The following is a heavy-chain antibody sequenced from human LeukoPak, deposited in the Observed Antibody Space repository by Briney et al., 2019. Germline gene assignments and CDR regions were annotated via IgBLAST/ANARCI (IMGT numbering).Heavy chain of an antibody. CDR3: ARDLAAGYNWFDP. CDR2: IYYSGNT. V-gene: IGHV4-59*01. D-gene: IGHD6-25*01. Sequence: PSETLSLTCTVSGGSISSYYWSWIRQPPGKGLEWIGYIYYSGNTNYNPSLKSRVTISVVTSKNQFSLKLSSVTAADTAVYYCARDLAAGYNWFDPWGQGTLVTVSS. J-gene: IGHJ5*02. CDR1: GGSISSYY.